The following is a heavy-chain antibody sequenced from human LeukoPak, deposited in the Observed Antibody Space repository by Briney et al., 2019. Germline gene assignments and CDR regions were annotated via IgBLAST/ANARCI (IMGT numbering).Heavy chain of an antibody. CDR1: GFTFTTYW. CDR2: IKQDGSEK. Sequence: GGSLRLSCAASGFTFTTYWMSWVRQTPGKGLEWVANIKQDGSEKYYVDSVRGRFTISRDNAETSVYLQMNNLRAEDTAVYYCARYCSSASCYLRTFDYRGQGTLVTVSS. J-gene: IGHJ4*02. CDR3: ARYCSSASCYLRTFDY. V-gene: IGHV3-7*03. D-gene: IGHD2-2*01.